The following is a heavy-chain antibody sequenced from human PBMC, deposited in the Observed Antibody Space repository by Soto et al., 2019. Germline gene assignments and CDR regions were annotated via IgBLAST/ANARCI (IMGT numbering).Heavy chain of an antibody. J-gene: IGHJ4*02. V-gene: IGHV1-69*01. CDR1: GGTFSSYA. CDR2: IIPIFGTA. CDR3: ARDPRENVAGLYY. Sequence: QVQLVQSGAEVKKPGASVKVSCKASGGTFSSYAISWVRQAPGQGLEWMGGIIPIFGTANYAQKFQGRVTITADESTSTAYMERSSLRSEDTAGYYCARDPRENVAGLYYWGQGTLVTVSS. D-gene: IGHD1-26*01.